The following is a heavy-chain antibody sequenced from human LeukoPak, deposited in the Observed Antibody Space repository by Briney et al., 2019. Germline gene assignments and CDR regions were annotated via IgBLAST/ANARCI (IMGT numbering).Heavy chain of an antibody. Sequence: PGGSLRLSCAASGFTFSSYSMNWVRQAPGKGLEWVSGISWNSGSIGYADSVKGRFTISGDNAKNSLYLQMNSLRAEDTALYYCAKSSWSQYYYYGMDVWGQGTTVTVSS. D-gene: IGHD6-13*01. CDR2: ISWNSGSI. CDR1: GFTFSSYS. V-gene: IGHV3-9*01. J-gene: IGHJ6*02. CDR3: AKSSWSQYYYYGMDV.